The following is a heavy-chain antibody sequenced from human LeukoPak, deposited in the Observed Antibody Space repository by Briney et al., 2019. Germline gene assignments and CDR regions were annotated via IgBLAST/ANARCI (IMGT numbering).Heavy chain of an antibody. D-gene: IGHD2-8*02. CDR2: IIPILGIA. Sequence: ASVKVSCKASGGTFSSYAISWVRQAPGQGLEWMGRIIPILGIANYAQKFQGRVTMTRDTSISTAYMELSRLRSDDTAVYYCARQSTGDYWGQGTLVTVSS. V-gene: IGHV1-69*04. CDR3: ARQSTGDY. J-gene: IGHJ4*02. CDR1: GGTFSSYA.